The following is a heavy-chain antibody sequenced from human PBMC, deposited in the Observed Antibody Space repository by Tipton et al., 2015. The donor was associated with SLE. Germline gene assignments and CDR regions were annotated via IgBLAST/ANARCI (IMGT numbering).Heavy chain of an antibody. CDR2: IYYSGFT. CDR1: GGSISSDY. Sequence: LRLSCTVSGGSISSDYWSWIRQPPGKGLEWIGYIYYSGFTDYNPSLKSRVTMSLDTSKNQFSMKMSSVTAADTAVYYCARVLSLGELPQYFDYWGQGTLVTVSS. D-gene: IGHD3-10*01. CDR3: ARVLSLGELPQYFDY. V-gene: IGHV4-59*13. J-gene: IGHJ4*02.